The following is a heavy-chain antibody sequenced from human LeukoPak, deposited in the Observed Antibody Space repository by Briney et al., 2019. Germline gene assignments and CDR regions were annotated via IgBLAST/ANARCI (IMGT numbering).Heavy chain of an antibody. CDR3: SQGSRYGSGKHY. V-gene: IGHV1-69*13. CDR2: IIPIFGTA. J-gene: IGHJ4*02. CDR1: RGTFSSYA. Sequence: SVKVSCKASRGTFSSYAISGVRQAPGQGLEWMGGIIPIFGTANYAQKFQGRVTITADESTSTAYMELSSLRSEDTAVYYCSQGSRYGSGKHYWGQGTLVTVSS. D-gene: IGHD3-10*01.